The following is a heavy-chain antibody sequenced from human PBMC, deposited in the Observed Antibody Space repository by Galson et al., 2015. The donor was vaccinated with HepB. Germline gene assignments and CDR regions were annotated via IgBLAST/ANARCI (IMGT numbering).Heavy chain of an antibody. Sequence: SETLSLTCIVSGASFSSSNYYWGWVRQPPGKGLEWIGTIHSSGSPYYNPSLSSRSTISVDTSKSQFSLKLSSVTAADTAVYYCARHHTTGWYYFDSWGQGTLVSVSP. V-gene: IGHV4-39*01. CDR1: GASFSSSNYY. D-gene: IGHD1-1*01. CDR2: IHSSGSP. CDR3: ARHHTTGWYYFDS. J-gene: IGHJ4*02.